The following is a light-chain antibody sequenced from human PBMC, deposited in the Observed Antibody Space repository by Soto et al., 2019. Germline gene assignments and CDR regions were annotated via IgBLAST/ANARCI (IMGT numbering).Light chain of an antibody. Sequence: IVLTQSPVTLSLSPGERATLSCRASKSVSSSLAWYQQKPGQAPRLLIYDASNRATGIPARFSGSGSGTDFTLTISSLEPEDSAVYYCQQRRDWWTFGQGTRVELK. V-gene: IGKV3-11*01. CDR3: QQRRDWWT. CDR1: KSVSSS. J-gene: IGKJ1*01. CDR2: DAS.